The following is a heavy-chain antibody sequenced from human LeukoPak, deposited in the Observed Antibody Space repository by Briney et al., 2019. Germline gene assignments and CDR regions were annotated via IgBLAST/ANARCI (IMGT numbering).Heavy chain of an antibody. CDR1: GYTLTELS. V-gene: IGHV1-24*01. Sequence: ASVKVSFKVSGYTLTELSIHWVRQAPGKGLEWMGGFDPEDGETIYAQKFHGSVTMTEGTSTDTAYMELSSLRYEETAVYYCATDHHSSWYLATTDYWGQGTLVTVSS. J-gene: IGHJ4*02. CDR3: ATDHHSSWYLATTDY. D-gene: IGHD6-13*01. CDR2: FDPEDGET.